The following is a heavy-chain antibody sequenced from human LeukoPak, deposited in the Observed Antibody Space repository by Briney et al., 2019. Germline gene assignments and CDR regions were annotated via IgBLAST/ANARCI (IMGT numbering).Heavy chain of an antibody. CDR1: GGSISSGGYY. CDR3: AREQLSITSYGMDV. Sequence: SETLSLTCTVSGGSISSGGYYWSWIRQHPGKGLEWIGYIYYSGSTYYNPSLKSRVTISVDKSKNQLSLKLSSVTAADTAVYYCAREQLSITSYGMDVWGQGTTVTVSS. D-gene: IGHD3-10*01. CDR2: IYYSGST. J-gene: IGHJ6*02. V-gene: IGHV4-31*03.